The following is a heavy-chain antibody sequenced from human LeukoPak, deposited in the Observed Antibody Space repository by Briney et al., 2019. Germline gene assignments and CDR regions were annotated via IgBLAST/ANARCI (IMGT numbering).Heavy chain of an antibody. V-gene: IGHV3-7*01. Sequence: GGSLRLSCAASGFIFSTYWMNWVRQAPGKGLEWVANIKPDGSEKYYVDSVKGRFTISRDNAKNSLYLQMNSLRAEDTAVYYCARFSLAARPKNAYVVDVWGKGTTVTVSS. CDR2: IKPDGSEK. CDR1: GFIFSTYW. CDR3: ARFSLAARPKNAYVVDV. D-gene: IGHD6-6*01. J-gene: IGHJ6*04.